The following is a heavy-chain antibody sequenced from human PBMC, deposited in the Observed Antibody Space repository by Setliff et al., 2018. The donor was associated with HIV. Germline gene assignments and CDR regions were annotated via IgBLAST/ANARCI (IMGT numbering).Heavy chain of an antibody. J-gene: IGHJ4*01. CDR1: GDTFRSYA. D-gene: IGHD3-10*01. CDR3: ARDGWDYYGSGTYPPLYYFDS. Sequence: GASVKVSCKASGDTFRSYAISWVRQAPGQGLEWMGRIIPILATSNYTQKFQGRVTITADKSTRTAYMELSSLRSEDTAGYYCARDGWDYYGSGTYPPLYYFDSWGQGTLVTVS. CDR2: IIPILATS. V-gene: IGHV1-69*06.